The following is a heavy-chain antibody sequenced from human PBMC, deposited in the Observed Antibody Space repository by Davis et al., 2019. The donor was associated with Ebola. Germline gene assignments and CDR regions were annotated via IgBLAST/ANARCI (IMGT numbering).Heavy chain of an antibody. J-gene: IGHJ4*02. CDR1: GFTFSTYG. CDR3: VKAMGDG. D-gene: IGHD3-16*01. Sequence: GESLKISCAASGFTFSTYGMHWVRQALGKGLEWVAVISNDGSNIYYADSVQGRFTISRDNSKNTVYLQMNSLRGEDTAVYYCVKAMGDGWGQGTLVTVSS. CDR2: ISNDGSNI. V-gene: IGHV3-30*18.